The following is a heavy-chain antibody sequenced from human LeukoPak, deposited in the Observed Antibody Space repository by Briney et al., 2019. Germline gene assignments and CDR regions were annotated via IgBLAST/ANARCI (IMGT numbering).Heavy chain of an antibody. V-gene: IGHV1-18*01. D-gene: IGHD3-22*01. CDR2: ISAYNGNT. Sequence: GASVKASCNASGYTFTSYGISWVRQAPGQGLEWMGWISAYNGNTNYAQKLQGRVTMTTDTSTSTAYMELRSLRSDDTAVYYCARELKDYYDSSGYYDYWGQGTLVTVSS. J-gene: IGHJ4*02. CDR1: GYTFTSYG. CDR3: ARELKDYYDSSGYYDY.